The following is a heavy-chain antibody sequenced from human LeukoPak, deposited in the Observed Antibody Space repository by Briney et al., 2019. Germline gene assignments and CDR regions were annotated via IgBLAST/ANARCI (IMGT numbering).Heavy chain of an antibody. Sequence: ASVKVSCKASGYSFTSNYIHWVRQAPGQGLEWMGMIYPRDGSTSYAHRFQDRVTVTRDTSTSTVHMELSGLRSEDTAVYYCARDQEGFDYWGQGTQVTVSS. V-gene: IGHV1-46*01. CDR3: ARDQEGFDY. CDR2: IYPRDGST. CDR1: GYSFTSNY. J-gene: IGHJ4*02.